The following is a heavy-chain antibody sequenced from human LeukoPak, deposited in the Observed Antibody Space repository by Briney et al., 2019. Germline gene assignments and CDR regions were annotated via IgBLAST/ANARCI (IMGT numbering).Heavy chain of an antibody. CDR1: GFTFDDYA. D-gene: IGHD3-3*01. J-gene: IGHJ4*02. V-gene: IGHV3-21*01. Sequence: GGSLRLSCAASGFTFDDYAMHWVRQAPGKGLEWVSSISSSSSYIYYADSVKGRFTISRDNAKNSLYLQMNSLRAEDTAVYYCTREGTIFGVATDYWGQGTLVTVSS. CDR2: ISSSSSYI. CDR3: TREGTIFGVATDY.